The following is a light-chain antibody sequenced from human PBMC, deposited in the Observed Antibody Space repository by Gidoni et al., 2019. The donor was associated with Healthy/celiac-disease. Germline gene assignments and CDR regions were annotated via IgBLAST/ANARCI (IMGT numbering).Light chain of an antibody. Sequence: IVFTPSPATLSLSPGESATLSCRASQSVSSYLAWYQQKPGQAPRLLIYDASNRATGIPARFSGSGSGTDFTLTISSLEPEDFAVYYCQQRSNWPGTFGQGTKVEIK. J-gene: IGKJ1*01. CDR3: QQRSNWPGT. V-gene: IGKV3-11*01. CDR1: QSVSSY. CDR2: DAS.